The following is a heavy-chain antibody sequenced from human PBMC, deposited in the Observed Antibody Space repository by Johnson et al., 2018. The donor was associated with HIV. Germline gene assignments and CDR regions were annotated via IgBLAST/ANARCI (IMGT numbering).Heavy chain of an antibody. J-gene: IGHJ3*02. Sequence: QVQLVESGGGLVTPGGSVKLSCQGSGFTFSYYYMTWIRQAPGKGLEWVSYISSSGSTIYYADSVKGRFTISRDNANNSLYLQMNSLRVEDTAVYYCARTGRAVAGTPHAFDIWGQGTMVTVSS. D-gene: IGHD6-19*01. CDR2: ISSSGSTI. CDR3: ARTGRAVAGTPHAFDI. V-gene: IGHV3-11*04. CDR1: GFTFSYYY.